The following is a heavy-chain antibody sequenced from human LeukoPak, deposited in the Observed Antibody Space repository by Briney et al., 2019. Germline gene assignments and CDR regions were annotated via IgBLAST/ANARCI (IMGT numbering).Heavy chain of an antibody. D-gene: IGHD6-13*01. CDR3: ASLAASGPGDY. CDR1: GFTFSDST. CDR2: IRYDGSNK. V-gene: IGHV3-30*02. Sequence: GGSLKLSCAASGFTFSDSTMHWVRQAPGKGLERVAFIRYDGSNKYYADSVKGRFTISRDNAKNSVYLQMNSLRADDTAVYYCASLAASGPGDYWGQGTLVTVSS. J-gene: IGHJ4*02.